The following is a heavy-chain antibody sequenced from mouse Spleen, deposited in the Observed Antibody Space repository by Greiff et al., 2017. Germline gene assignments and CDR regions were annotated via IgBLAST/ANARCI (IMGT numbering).Heavy chain of an antibody. Sequence: EVMLVESGPGMVKPSQSLSLTCTVTGYSITSGYDWHWIRHFPGNKLEWMGYISYSGSTNYNPSLKSRISITHDTSKNHFFLKLNSVTTEDTATYYCARDDYCGSRFAYWGQGTLVTVSA. D-gene: IGHD1-1*01. V-gene: IGHV3-1*01. CDR3: ARDDYCGSRFAY. CDR2: ISYSGST. CDR1: GYSITSGYD. J-gene: IGHJ3*01.